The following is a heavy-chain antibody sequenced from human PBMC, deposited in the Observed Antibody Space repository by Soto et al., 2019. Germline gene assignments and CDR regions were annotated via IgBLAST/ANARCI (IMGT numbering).Heavy chain of an antibody. CDR1: GFTFSSYA. CDR3: ARDGGFYYYGMDV. V-gene: IGHV3-30-3*01. Sequence: GGSLSLSCAASGFTFSSYAMHWVRQAPGKGLEWVAVISYDGSNKYYADSVKGRFTISRDNSKNTLYLQMNSLRAEDTAVYYCARDGGFYYYGMDVWGQGTTVTVS. D-gene: IGHD3-10*01. J-gene: IGHJ6*02. CDR2: ISYDGSNK.